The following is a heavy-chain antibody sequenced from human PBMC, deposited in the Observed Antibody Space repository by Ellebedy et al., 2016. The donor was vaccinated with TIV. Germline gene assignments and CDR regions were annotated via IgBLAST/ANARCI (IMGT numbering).Heavy chain of an antibody. CDR2: VSGYNGNT. CDR3: ARTSRYAYSSSCDY. D-gene: IGHD6-13*01. CDR1: GYTFMSYS. V-gene: IGHV1-18*01. J-gene: IGHJ4*02. Sequence: AASVKVSCKASGYTFMSYSIAWVRQAPGQGLEWMGWVSGYNGNTNYAQKVQGRVTMTTDTSPNTAYMELRSLTSDGTAVYFCARTSRYAYSSSCDYWGQGTLVTVSS.